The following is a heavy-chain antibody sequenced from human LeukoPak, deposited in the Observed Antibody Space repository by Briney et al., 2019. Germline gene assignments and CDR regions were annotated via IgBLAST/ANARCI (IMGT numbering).Heavy chain of an antibody. J-gene: IGHJ6*02. D-gene: IGHD3-3*01. CDR3: ARARTIFGVVIDYYGMDV. V-gene: IGHV1-69*13. Sequence: ASVKVSCKASGGTFISYAISWVRQAPGQGLEWMGGIIPIFGTANYAQKFQGRVTITADESTSTAYMELSSLRSEDTAVYYCARARTIFGVVIDYYGMDVWGQGTTVTVSS. CDR1: GGTFISYA. CDR2: IIPIFGTA.